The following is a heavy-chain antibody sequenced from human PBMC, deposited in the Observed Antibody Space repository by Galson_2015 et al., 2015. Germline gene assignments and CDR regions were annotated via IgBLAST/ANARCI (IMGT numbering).Heavy chain of an antibody. CDR2: ISSGGAT. D-gene: IGHD3-10*01. CDR3: ARVGGFRDLYYIDV. Sequence: SLRLSCAVSGFTVSSNYMTWVRQAPGKGLVWVSVISSGGATYYADSVKGRFTISRDNSKNTLYLQMNSLRAEDTAVYYCARVGGFRDLYYIDVWGIGTTVTVSS. CDR1: GFTVSSNY. J-gene: IGHJ6*03. V-gene: IGHV3-53*01.